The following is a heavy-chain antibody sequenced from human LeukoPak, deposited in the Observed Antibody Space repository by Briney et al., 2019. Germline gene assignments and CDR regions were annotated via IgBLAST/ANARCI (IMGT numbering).Heavy chain of an antibody. CDR1: GFTCSSYW. J-gene: IGHJ6*02. V-gene: IGHV3-7*01. CDR3: ARVPTMVRGYPIVYYYYGMDV. D-gene: IGHD3-10*01. CDR2: IKQDGSEK. Sequence: GGSLRLSCAASGFTCSSYWMSWVRQAPGKGLEWVANIKQDGSEKYYVDSVKGRFTISRDNAKNSLYLQMNSLRAEDTAVYYCARVPTMVRGYPIVYYYYGMDVWGQGTTVTVSS.